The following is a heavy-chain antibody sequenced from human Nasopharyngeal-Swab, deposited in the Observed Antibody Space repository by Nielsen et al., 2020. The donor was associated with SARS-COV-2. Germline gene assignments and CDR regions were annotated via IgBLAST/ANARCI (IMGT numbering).Heavy chain of an antibody. CDR2: TWADGTKD. CDR3: ARGKGHDYLDAFDM. J-gene: IGHJ3*02. D-gene: IGHD3-16*01. CDR1: GLALNTFG. Sequence: GGSLRLSCATSGLALNTFGMHRVRQTPGKRLEWVAVTWADGTKDYYADSVKGRFTISRDNAERALFLEMNSLRVEDTAIYYCARGKGHDYLDAFDMWGQGTRVTVSS. V-gene: IGHV3-33*01.